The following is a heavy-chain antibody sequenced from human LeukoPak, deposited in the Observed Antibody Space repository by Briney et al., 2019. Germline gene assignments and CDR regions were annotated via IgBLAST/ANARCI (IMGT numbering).Heavy chain of an antibody. J-gene: IGHJ4*02. V-gene: IGHV3-21*01. CDR2: ISSSSSYI. D-gene: IGHD4-17*01. Sequence: GGSLRLSCAASGFTFSSYSMNWVRQAPGKGLEWVSSISSSSSYIYYADSVKGRFTISRDNAKNSLYLQMNSLRAEDTAVYYCARSTVTTPLDDYWGQGTLATVSS. CDR1: GFTFSSYS. CDR3: ARSTVTTPLDDY.